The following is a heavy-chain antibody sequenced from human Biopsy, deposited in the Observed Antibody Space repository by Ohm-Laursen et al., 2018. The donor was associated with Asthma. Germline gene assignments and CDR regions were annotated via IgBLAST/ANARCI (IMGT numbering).Heavy chain of an antibody. CDR1: GYNFISFA. CDR3: ARTYYDFLTGQVKDVFGV. V-gene: IGHV1-3*04. Sequence: VSSVKVSCKPSGYNFISFAIHWVRQAPGQRLEWMGWVNTGNGDTKYSQKFQGRVTITRDTSASTAYMELRSLRSEDTATYYCARTYYDFLTGQVKDVFGVWGQGTMVTVSS. J-gene: IGHJ3*01. CDR2: VNTGNGDT. D-gene: IGHD3-9*01.